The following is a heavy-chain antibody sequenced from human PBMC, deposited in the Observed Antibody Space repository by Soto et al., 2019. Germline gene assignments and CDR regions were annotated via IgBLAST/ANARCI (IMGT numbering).Heavy chain of an antibody. CDR2: ISGSGGST. CDR1: GFTFSSYA. D-gene: IGHD6-13*01. J-gene: IGHJ4*02. CDR3: AYSSTPFDY. V-gene: IGHV3-23*01. Sequence: EVQLLESGGGLVQPGGSLRLSCAASGFTFSSYALSWVRQAPGKGLEWVSAISGSGGSTYYADSVKGRFTISRDNSQNPLYLQMNSLRAEDTAVYYSAYSSTPFDYWGQGTLVTVSS.